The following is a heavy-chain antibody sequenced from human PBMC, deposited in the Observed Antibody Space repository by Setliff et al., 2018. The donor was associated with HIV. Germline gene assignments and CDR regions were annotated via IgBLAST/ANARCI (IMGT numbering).Heavy chain of an antibody. CDR2: INGDNGNT. Sequence: ASVKVSCKASGYTFTNHLMYWVRQAPGQRLEWMGWINGDNGNTKYSEKFQGRISITRDTSASTAYMELENLGSEDTAVYFCARERATGRPPLLNWYFDLWGRGTLVTVSS. V-gene: IGHV1-3*01. J-gene: IGHJ2*01. CDR1: GYTFTNHL. D-gene: IGHD1-1*01. CDR3: ARERATGRPPLLNWYFDL.